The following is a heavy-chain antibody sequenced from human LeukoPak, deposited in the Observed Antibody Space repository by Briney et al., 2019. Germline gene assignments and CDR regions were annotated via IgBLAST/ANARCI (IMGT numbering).Heavy chain of an antibody. CDR2: ITSSSYI. V-gene: IGHV3-21*01. CDR1: GFSFSSYS. CDR3: ATLRKDTAMPRAFDI. D-gene: IGHD5-18*01. J-gene: IGHJ3*02. Sequence: GGSLRLSCAASGFSFSSYSMNWVRQAPGKGLEWVSSITSSSYIYYADSVKGRFTISRDNAKNSLYLQMNSLRAEDTAVYYCATLRKDTAMPRAFDIWGQGTMVTVSS.